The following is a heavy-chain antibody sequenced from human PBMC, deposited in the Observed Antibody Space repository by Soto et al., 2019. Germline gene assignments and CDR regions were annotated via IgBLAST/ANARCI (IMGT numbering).Heavy chain of an antibody. CDR3: AKDPGGQLLFRDWFDP. Sequence: GGSLRLSCAASGFTFSSYAMSWVRQAPGKGLEWVSAISGSGGSTYYADSVKGRFTISRDNSKNTLYLQMNSLRAEDTAVYYCAKDPGGQLLFRDWFDPWGQGTLVTVSS. CDR1: GFTFSSYA. V-gene: IGHV3-23*01. CDR2: ISGSGGST. D-gene: IGHD2-2*01. J-gene: IGHJ5*02.